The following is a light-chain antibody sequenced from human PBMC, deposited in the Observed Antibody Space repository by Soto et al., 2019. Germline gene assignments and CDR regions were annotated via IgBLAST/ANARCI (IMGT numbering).Light chain of an antibody. CDR1: SSDVGSYNL. J-gene: IGLJ1*01. Sequence: QSVLTQPASVSGSPGQSITISCTGTSSDVGSYNLVSWYQQHPGKAPKLMSYEGSKRPSGVSNRFSGSKSGNTASLTISGLQAEDEADYYCCSYAGSSLYVFGTGTKVTVL. CDR3: CSYAGSSLYV. CDR2: EGS. V-gene: IGLV2-23*01.